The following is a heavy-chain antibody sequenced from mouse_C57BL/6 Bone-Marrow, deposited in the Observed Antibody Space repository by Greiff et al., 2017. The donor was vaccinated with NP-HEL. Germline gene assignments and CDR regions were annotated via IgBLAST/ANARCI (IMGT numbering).Heavy chain of an antibody. CDR2: IDPSDSYT. CDR3: ARYPDSSSFAY. V-gene: IGHV1-69*01. D-gene: IGHD3-2*01. J-gene: IGHJ3*01. Sequence: QVQLQQPGAELVMPGASVKLSCKASGYTFTSYWMHWVKQRPGQGLEWIGEIDPSDSYTNYNQKFKGKSTLTVDKSSSTAYMQLSSLTSEDSAVYYCARYPDSSSFAYWGQGTLVTVSA. CDR1: GYTFTSYW.